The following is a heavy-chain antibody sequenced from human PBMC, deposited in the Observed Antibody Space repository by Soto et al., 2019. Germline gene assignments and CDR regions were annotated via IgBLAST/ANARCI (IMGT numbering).Heavy chain of an antibody. CDR1: GFTFSSYA. Sequence: PGGSLRLSCAASGFTFSSYAMSWVRQAPGKGLELIALIYSNGQTFYADSVTGRFIISRDNSQNTVSLQMSSLRVEDTAAYYCAKWLRDGSYYCDHWGQGALVTVSS. V-gene: IGHV3-23*05. D-gene: IGHD1-26*01. J-gene: IGHJ5*02. CDR2: IYSNGQT. CDR3: AKWLRDGSYYCDH.